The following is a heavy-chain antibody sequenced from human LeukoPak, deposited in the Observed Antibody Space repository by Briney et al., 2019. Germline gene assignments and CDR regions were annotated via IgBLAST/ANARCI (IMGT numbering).Heavy chain of an antibody. D-gene: IGHD2-2*01. V-gene: IGHV3-21*01. CDR2: IGIDTITI. Sequence: SGGSLRLSCAASGFTFTSHIMNWVRQAPGKGLEWVSSIGIDTITIYYADSVKGRFTISRDNTKNSLYLQMSSLRADDTAVYYCAREEGGYCSSTSCDDNWFDPWGQGTLVTVSS. CDR3: AREEGGYCSSTSCDDNWFDP. CDR1: GFTFTSHI. J-gene: IGHJ5*02.